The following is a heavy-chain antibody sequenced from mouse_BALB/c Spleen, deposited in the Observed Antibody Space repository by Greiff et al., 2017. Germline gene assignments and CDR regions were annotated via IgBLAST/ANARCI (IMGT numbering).Heavy chain of an antibody. CDR2: ILPGSGST. CDR1: GYTFSSYW. V-gene: IGHV1-9*01. CDR3: ARGGVGGSSSSAMDY. J-gene: IGHJ4*01. Sequence: QVQLKESGAELMKPGASVKISCKATGYTFSSYWIEWVKQRPGHGLEWIGEILPGSGSTNYNEKFKGKATFTADTSSNTAYMQRSSLTSEDSAVYYCARGGVGGSSSSAMDYWGQGTSVTVSS. D-gene: IGHD1-1*01.